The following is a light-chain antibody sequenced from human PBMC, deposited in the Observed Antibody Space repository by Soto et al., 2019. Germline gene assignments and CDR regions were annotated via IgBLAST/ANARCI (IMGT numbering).Light chain of an antibody. J-gene: IGKJ1*01. Sequence: DIQMTQSPSSLSASVLDRFTITFLASQIISSWLAWYQQKPGQPPKLLIYCASTRESGVPDRFSGSGSGTDFTLTISSLQAEDVAVYYCHQYYTTPVTFGQGTKVDIK. CDR1: QIISSW. CDR2: CAS. CDR3: HQYYTTPVT. V-gene: IGKV4-1*01.